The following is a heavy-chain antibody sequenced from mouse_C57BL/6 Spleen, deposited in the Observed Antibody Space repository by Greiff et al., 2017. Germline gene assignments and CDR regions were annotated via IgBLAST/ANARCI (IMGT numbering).Heavy chain of an antibody. Sequence: QVQLQQPGAELVRPGSSVKLSCKASGYTFTSYWMDWVKQRPGQGLEWIGNIYPSDSETHYNQKFKDKATLTVDKSSSTAYMQLSSLTSEDSAVYYCARRDGNYWYFEVWGTGTTVTVAS. J-gene: IGHJ1*03. V-gene: IGHV1-61*01. CDR2: IYPSDSET. D-gene: IGHD2-1*01. CDR3: ARRDGNYWYFEV. CDR1: GYTFTSYW.